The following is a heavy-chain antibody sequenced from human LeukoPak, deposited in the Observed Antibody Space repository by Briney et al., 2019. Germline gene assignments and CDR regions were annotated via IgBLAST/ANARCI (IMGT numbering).Heavy chain of an antibody. CDR1: GGSISSSSYY. CDR3: ASGIVVGTAYWVWGAFDI. CDR2: IYYSGST. D-gene: IGHD2-21*02. J-gene: IGHJ3*02. Sequence: SETLSLTCTVSGGSISSSSYYWGWIRQPPGKGLEWIGSIYYSGSTYYNPSLKSRVTISVDTSKNQFSLKLSSVTAADTAVYYCASGIVVGTAYWVWGAFDIWGQGTMVTVSS. V-gene: IGHV4-39*01.